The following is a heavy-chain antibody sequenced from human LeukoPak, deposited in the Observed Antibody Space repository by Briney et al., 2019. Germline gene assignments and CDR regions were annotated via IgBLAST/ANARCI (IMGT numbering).Heavy chain of an antibody. D-gene: IGHD3-22*01. CDR3: AKVASGYYYVGAFDI. CDR1: GFTFDDYA. CDR2: ISWNSGSI. Sequence: GGSLRLSCAASGFTFDDYAMHWVRQAPGKGLEWVSGISWNSGSIGYADSVKGRFTISRDNAKNSLCLQMNSLRAEDTALYYCAKVASGYYYVGAFDIWGQGTMVTVSS. V-gene: IGHV3-9*01. J-gene: IGHJ3*02.